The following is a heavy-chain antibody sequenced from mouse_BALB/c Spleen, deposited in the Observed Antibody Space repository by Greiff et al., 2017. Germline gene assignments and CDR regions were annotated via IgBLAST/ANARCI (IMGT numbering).Heavy chain of an antibody. V-gene: IGHV1-53*01. CDR2: IYPYNGGT. J-gene: IGHJ4*01. D-gene: IGHD1-1*01. CDR3: ARILLRDAMDY. CDR1: GYTFTSYW. Sequence: QVQLQQPGAELVKPGASVKLSCKASGYTFTSYWMHWVKQRPGQGLEWIGYIYPYNGGTGYNQKFKSKATLTVDNSSSTAYMELRSLTSEDSAVYYCARILLRDAMDYWGQGTSVTVSS.